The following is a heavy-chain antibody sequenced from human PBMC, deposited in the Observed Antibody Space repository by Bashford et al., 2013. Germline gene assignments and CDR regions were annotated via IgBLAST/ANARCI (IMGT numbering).Heavy chain of an antibody. V-gene: IGHV4-61*02. Sequence: SETLSLTCTVSGDSLSTANYYWSWVRQPAGKTLEWIGRIHISGTTDYNPSLKSRVTISVDTSKNQFSLNLSSVTAADTAVYYCARSAMFIPFDPWGQGTLVTVSS. CDR3: ARSAMFIPFDP. D-gene: IGHD3-16*01. CDR2: IHISGTT. J-gene: IGHJ5*02. CDR1: GDSLSTANYY.